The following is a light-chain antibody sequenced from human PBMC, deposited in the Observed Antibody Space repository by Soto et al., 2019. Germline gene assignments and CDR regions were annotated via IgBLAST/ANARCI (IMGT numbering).Light chain of an antibody. CDR3: QQYGGSPT. CDR2: VAS. Sequence: EIVLTQSPGTLSLSPGERATLSCRASQSVNAGYLAWYQQRPGQAPRLLIYVASYRAPGIPDRFSGRGSGTDFTLTISRLEPEDSALYYCQQYGGSPTFGQGTKVDIK. J-gene: IGKJ1*01. CDR1: QSVNAGY. V-gene: IGKV3-20*01.